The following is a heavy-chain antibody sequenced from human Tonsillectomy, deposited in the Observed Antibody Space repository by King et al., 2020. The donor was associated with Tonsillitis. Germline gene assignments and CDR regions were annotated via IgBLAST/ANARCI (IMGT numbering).Heavy chain of an antibody. CDR3: ARHRGYGSGSYYDPDAFDI. V-gene: IGHV4-59*08. CDR2: IYYSGST. D-gene: IGHD3-10*01. Sequence: VQLPESGPGLVKPSETLSLTCTVSGGSISSYYWSWIRQPPGKGLEWIGYIYYSGSTNYNPSLKSRVTISVDTSKNQFSLKLSSVTAADTAVYYCARHRGYGSGSYYDPDAFDIWGQGTMVTVSS. J-gene: IGHJ3*02. CDR1: GGSISSYY.